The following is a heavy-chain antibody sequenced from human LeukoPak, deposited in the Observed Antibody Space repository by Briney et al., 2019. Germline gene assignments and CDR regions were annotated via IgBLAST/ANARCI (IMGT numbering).Heavy chain of an antibody. V-gene: IGHV3-21*01. Sequence: GGSLRLSCAASGFTFSTYSMNWVRQAPRKGLEWVSSISSSSTYIYYADSVKGRFTISRDNAKNSLYLQMNSLRAEDTAVYYCARSTYYYDSSGYYYNHYYYYYMDVWGKGTTVTVSS. D-gene: IGHD3-22*01. CDR3: ARSTYYYDSSGYYYNHYYYYYMDV. CDR1: GFTFSTYS. J-gene: IGHJ6*03. CDR2: ISSSSTYI.